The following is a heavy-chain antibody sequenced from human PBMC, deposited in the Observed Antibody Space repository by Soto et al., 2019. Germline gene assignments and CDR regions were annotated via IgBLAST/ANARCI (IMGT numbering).Heavy chain of an antibody. D-gene: IGHD3-22*01. V-gene: IGHV1-3*01. J-gene: IGHJ3*02. CDR2: INAGNGNT. CDR1: GYTFTSYA. Sequence: ASVKVSCKASGYTFTSYAMHWVRQAPGQRLEWMGWINAGNGNTKYSQKFQGRVTITRDTSGSTAYMELSSLRSEDTAVYYCAREDSIITMIVGTARDAFDIWGQGTMVTVSS. CDR3: AREDSIITMIVGTARDAFDI.